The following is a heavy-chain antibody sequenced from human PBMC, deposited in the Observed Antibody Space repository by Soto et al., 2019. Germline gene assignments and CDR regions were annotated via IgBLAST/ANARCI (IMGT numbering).Heavy chain of an antibody. CDR1: GYSFNSHF. CDR3: AQSDYGLDV. J-gene: IGHJ6*02. Sequence: QARLVQSGAAVRKPGASVTISCKASGYSFNSHFVHWVRQAPGQGLEWMAIIDPNGGGTTGHAEKFQGRVTLTRDTATSTMYMELRSLRSEDTAVYYCAQSDYGLDVWGQGTTVTVSS. CDR2: IDPNGGGTT. V-gene: IGHV1-46*02. D-gene: IGHD3-10*01.